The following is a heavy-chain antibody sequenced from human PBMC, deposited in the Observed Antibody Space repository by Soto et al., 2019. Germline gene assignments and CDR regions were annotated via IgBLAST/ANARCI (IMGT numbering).Heavy chain of an antibody. CDR3: ARNSDRGADYEIGFDI. D-gene: IGHD4-17*01. CDR2: ITYSGTT. V-gene: IGHV4-39*01. CDR1: GGSLSSTGQY. Sequence: QLQLQESGPRLVKPSETLSLTCAVSGGSLSSTGQYWDWIRQPPEKVLERIGSITYSGTTYYNPSLSSRVTISLDKANIQFSLNLRSVTAADTAVYYCARNSDRGADYEIGFDIWGQGPMVTVSS. J-gene: IGHJ3*02.